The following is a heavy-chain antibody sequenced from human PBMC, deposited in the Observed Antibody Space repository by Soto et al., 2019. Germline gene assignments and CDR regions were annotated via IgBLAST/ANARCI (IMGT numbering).Heavy chain of an antibody. CDR2: INAGNGNT. J-gene: IGHJ5*02. CDR1: GYTFTSYA. D-gene: IGHD6-13*01. V-gene: IGHV1-3*01. CDR3: ARNSIAAAGTGWFDP. Sequence: GASVKVSCKASGYTFTSYAMRWVRQAPGQRLEWMGWINAGNGNTKYSQKFQGRVTITRDTSASTAYMELSSLRSEDTAVYYCARNSIAAAGTGWFDPWGQGTLVTVSS.